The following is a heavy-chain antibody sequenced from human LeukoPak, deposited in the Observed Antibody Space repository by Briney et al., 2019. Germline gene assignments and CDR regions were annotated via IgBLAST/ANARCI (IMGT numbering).Heavy chain of an antibody. J-gene: IGHJ6*03. V-gene: IGHV4-4*07. CDR1: GGSISSYY. CDR3: ARHPGIAVAGPLRNPLSSYYYYYMDV. Sequence: PSETLSLTCTVSGGSISSYYWSWIRQPAGKGLEWIGRIYTSGSTNDNPSLKSRVTMSVDTSKNQFSLKLSSVTAADTAVYYCARHPGIAVAGPLRNPLSSYYYYYMDVWGKGTTVTVSS. D-gene: IGHD6-19*01. CDR2: IYTSGST.